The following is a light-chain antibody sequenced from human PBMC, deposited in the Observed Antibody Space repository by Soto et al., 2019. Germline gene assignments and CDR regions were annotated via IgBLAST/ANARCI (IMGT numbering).Light chain of an antibody. Sequence: EIVMTQSPATLSVSPGEGATLSCRASQNVSSDLAWHQQKPGQAPRLLIYGASTRATGIPARFSGSGSGADFTLTISSLHSEDFAVYYCLQYNNWPPYTFGQGPKLDIK. CDR2: GAS. CDR3: LQYNNWPPYT. CDR1: QNVSSD. V-gene: IGKV3-15*01. J-gene: IGKJ2*01.